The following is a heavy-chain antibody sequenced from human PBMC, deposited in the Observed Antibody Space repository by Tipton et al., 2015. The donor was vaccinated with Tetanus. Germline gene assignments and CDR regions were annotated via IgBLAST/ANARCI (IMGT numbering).Heavy chain of an antibody. V-gene: IGHV3-23*01. CDR3: AGGRANRYSSGWYVYYYYGMDV. J-gene: IGHJ6*02. Sequence: GSLRLSCAASGFTFSSFAMSWVRQAPGKGLEWVSAISGSGGSTYYADSVKGRFTISRDNSKNTLYLQMNSLRAEDTAVYYCAGGRANRYSSGWYVYYYYGMDVWGQGTTVTVSS. D-gene: IGHD6-19*01. CDR2: ISGSGGST. CDR1: GFTFSSFA.